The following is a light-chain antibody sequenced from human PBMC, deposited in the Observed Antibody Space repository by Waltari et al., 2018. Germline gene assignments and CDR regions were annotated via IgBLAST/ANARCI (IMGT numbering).Light chain of an antibody. V-gene: IGLV2-23*01. Sequence: APPQPAPVSASPGQSTTPSSTGPTSDLGSYNLVSSYQQYPGKAPKLMIYEGSKRPSGVSNRFSGSKSGNTASLTISGLQAEDEADYYCCSYAGSSTFYVFGTGTKVTVL. CDR1: TSDLGSYNL. J-gene: IGLJ1*01. CDR3: CSYAGSSTFYV. CDR2: EGS.